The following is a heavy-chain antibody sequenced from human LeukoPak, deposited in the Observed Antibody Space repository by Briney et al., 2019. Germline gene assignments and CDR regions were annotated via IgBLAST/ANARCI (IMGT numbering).Heavy chain of an antibody. CDR1: GDSMSDSY. V-gene: IGHV4-4*07. D-gene: IGHD5-12*01. CDR2: IYARGST. Sequence: SETLSLTCTVSGDSMSDSYWSWIRQPAGKGLEWIGRIYARGSTNYNPSLKSRVTLSVDTSSNQFSLTLSSVTAADTAVYHCARDIRSHNGSGGYYYYYMDVWGKGTTVTVSS. CDR3: ARDIRSHNGSGGYYYYYMDV. J-gene: IGHJ6*03.